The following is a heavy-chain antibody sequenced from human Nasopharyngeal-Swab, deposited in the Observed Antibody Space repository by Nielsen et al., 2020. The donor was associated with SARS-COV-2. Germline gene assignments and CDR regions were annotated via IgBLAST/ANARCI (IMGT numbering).Heavy chain of an antibody. Sequence: WVRHAPGQGLEWMGGFDLEDGETIYAQKFQGRVTMTEDTSTDTAYMELSSMRSEDTAVYYCATGQQWLVQWFDPWGQGTLVTVSS. V-gene: IGHV1-24*01. CDR2: FDLEDGET. CDR3: ATGQQWLVQWFDP. J-gene: IGHJ5*02. D-gene: IGHD6-19*01.